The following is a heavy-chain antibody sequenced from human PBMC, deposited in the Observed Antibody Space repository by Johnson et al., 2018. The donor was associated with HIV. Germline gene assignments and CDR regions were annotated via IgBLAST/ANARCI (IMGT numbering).Heavy chain of an antibody. Sequence: QVQLVESGGGVVQPGRSLRLSCAASGFTFSSYAMHWVRQAPGKGLEWVAVISYDGSNKYYADSVTGRFTISRDNSKNTPYLQMNSLRAEDTAVYYCASPSRGSGSYFGGAFDIWGQGTMVTVSS. D-gene: IGHD1-26*01. CDR3: ASPSRGSGSYFGGAFDI. CDR2: ISYDGSNK. CDR1: GFTFSSYA. J-gene: IGHJ3*02. V-gene: IGHV3-30*04.